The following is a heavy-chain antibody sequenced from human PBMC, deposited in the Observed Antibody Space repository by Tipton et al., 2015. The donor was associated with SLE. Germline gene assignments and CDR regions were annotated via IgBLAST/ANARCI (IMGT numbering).Heavy chain of an antibody. V-gene: IGHV4-34*01. CDR2: INRSGST. CDR3: ARQYTTVTGYEN. CDR1: GVSFGDYY. Sequence: TLSLTCAVYGVSFGDYYWSWIRQPPGQGLEWIGEINRSGSTNYNPSLKSRVTISVDTSKNQFSLKLSSVTAADTAVYYCARQYTTVTGYENWGQGTLVTVSS. D-gene: IGHD4-17*01. J-gene: IGHJ4*02.